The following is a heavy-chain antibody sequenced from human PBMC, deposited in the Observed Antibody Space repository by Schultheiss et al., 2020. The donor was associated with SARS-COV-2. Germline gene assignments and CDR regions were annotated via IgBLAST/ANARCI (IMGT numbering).Heavy chain of an antibody. CDR1: GFTFSTYS. J-gene: IGHJ4*02. D-gene: IGHD6-19*01. Sequence: GGSLRLSCAASGFTFSTYSMNWVRQAPGKGLEWVSSISSSSSYIYYADSVKGRFTISRDNAKNSLYLQMNSLRAEDTAVYYCARVSSEWGSGWYVWGQGTLVTVSS. CDR3: ARVSSEWGSGWYV. V-gene: IGHV3-21*01. CDR2: ISSSSSYI.